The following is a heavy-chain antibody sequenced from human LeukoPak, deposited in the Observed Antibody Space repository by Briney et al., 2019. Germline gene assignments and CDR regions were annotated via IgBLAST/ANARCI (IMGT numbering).Heavy chain of an antibody. CDR3: ARGGPVKSIYDPHWYDP. Sequence: PGGSLRLSCAASGFTFSSYGMHWVRQAPGKGLEWVAVISYDGSNKYYADSVKGRFTISRDNSKNTLYLQMNSLRVEDTAVYFCARGGPVKSIYDPHWYDPWGQGTQVTVSS. V-gene: IGHV3-30*03. CDR2: ISYDGSNK. CDR1: GFTFSSYG. D-gene: IGHD3-3*01. J-gene: IGHJ5*02.